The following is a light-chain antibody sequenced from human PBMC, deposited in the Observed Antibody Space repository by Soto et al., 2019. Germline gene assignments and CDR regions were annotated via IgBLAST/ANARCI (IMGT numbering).Light chain of an antibody. J-gene: IGKJ2*03. V-gene: IGKV3-20*01. CDR3: QQYGSSPPYS. CDR2: DAS. CDR1: QSVSSNY. Sequence: EIVLTQSSATLSLSPGERATLSCRASQSVSSNYLAWYQQKPGQAPRLLIYDASTRATGIPDRFSGSGSGTDFTLTISRLEPEDFAVYYCQQYGSSPPYSFGQGTKLEIK.